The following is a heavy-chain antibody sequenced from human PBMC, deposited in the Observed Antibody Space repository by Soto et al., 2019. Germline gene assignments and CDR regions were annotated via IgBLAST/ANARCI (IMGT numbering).Heavy chain of an antibody. J-gene: IGHJ4*02. CDR2: IKSKTDGGTT. D-gene: IGHD4-17*01. Sequence: EVQLVESGGGLVKPGGSLRLSCAASGFTFSNAWMSWVRQAPGKGLEWVGRIKSKTDGGTTDYAAPVKGRFTISRDDSKNTLYLQMNSLKTEDTAVYYWTTARYGDYVDYWGQGTLVTVSS. CDR1: GFTFSNAW. V-gene: IGHV3-15*01. CDR3: TTARYGDYVDY.